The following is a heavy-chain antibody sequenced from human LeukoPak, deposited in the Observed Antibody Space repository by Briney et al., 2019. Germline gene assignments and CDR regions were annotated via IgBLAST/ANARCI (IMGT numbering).Heavy chain of an antibody. V-gene: IGHV2-70*11. Sequence: ESGPALVKPTQTLTLTCTFPGFSLSTSGMCVSWIRQPPGKALEWLARIDWDDDKYYSTSLKTRLTISKDTSKNQVVLTMTNMDPVDTATYYCARIRITGTTAIDWGQGTLVTVSS. D-gene: IGHD1-20*01. CDR2: IDWDDDK. CDR3: ARIRITGTTAID. J-gene: IGHJ4*02. CDR1: GFSLSTSGMC.